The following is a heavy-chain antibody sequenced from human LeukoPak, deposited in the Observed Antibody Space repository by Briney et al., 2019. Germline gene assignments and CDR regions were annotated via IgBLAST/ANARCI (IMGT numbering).Heavy chain of an antibody. D-gene: IGHD3-22*01. CDR1: GFTFSSYA. V-gene: IGHV3-23*01. Sequence: GGSLRLSCAASGFTFSSYAMSWVRQAPGKGLEWVSAISGSGGSTYYADSVKGRFTISRDNSKNTLYLQMNSLRAEDTAVYYCAKPARSTYYYDSSGYYTSTGESEHTHISEYFQHWGQGTLVTVSS. CDR2: ISGSGGST. CDR3: AKPARSTYYYDSSGYYTSTGESEHTHISEYFQH. J-gene: IGHJ1*01.